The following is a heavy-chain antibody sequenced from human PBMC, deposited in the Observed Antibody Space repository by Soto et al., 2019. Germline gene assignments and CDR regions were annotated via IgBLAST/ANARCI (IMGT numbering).Heavy chain of an antibody. J-gene: IGHJ6*02. CDR3: ARENGQPNPLLWFGEWDYGMDV. Sequence: GASVKVSCKASGYTFTGYYMHWVRQAPGQGLEWMGWINPNSGGTNYAQKFQGRVTMTRDTSISTAYMELSRLRSDDTAVYYCARENGQPNPLLWFGEWDYGMDVWGQGTTVTVSS. D-gene: IGHD3-10*01. V-gene: IGHV1-2*02. CDR1: GYTFTGYY. CDR2: INPNSGGT.